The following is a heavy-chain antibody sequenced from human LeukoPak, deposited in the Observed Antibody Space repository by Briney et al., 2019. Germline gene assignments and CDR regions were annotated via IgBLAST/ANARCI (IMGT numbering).Heavy chain of an antibody. CDR1: GGSFSGYY. CDR2: INHSGST. V-gene: IGHV4-34*01. D-gene: IGHD3-16*02. J-gene: IGHJ4*02. Sequence: SETLSLTCAVYGGSFSGYYWSWIRQPPGKGLEWIGEINHSGSTNYNPSLKSRVTISVDTSKNQFSLKLSYVTAADTAVYYCARGRYDYVWGSYRYTGRYYFDYWGQGTLVTVSS. CDR3: ARGRYDYVWGSYRYTGRYYFDY.